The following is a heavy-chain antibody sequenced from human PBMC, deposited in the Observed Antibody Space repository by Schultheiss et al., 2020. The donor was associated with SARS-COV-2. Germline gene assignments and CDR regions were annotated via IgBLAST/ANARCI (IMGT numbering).Heavy chain of an antibody. CDR3: ASRSSLAYYYYMDV. Sequence: SETLSLTCTVSGGSISSYYWSWIRQPPGKGLEWIGYIYYSGSTNYNPSLKSRVTISVDTSKNQFSLKLSSVTAADTAVYYCASRSSLAYYYYMDVWGKGTTVTVSS. J-gene: IGHJ6*03. CDR1: GGSISSYY. D-gene: IGHD6-13*01. V-gene: IGHV4-59*01. CDR2: IYYSGST.